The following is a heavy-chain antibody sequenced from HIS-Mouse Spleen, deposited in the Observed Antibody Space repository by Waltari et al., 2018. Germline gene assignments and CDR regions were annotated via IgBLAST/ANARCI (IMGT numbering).Heavy chain of an antibody. V-gene: IGHV4-39*07. CDR2: IYYSGST. Sequence: QLQLQESGPGLVKPSATLYLTCTVPGGSIRSRSYHWGWIRQPPGKGLEWIGSIYYSGSTYYNPSLKSRVTISVDTSKNQFSLKLSSVTAADTAVYYCAREIPYSSSWYDWYFDLWGRGTLVTVSS. J-gene: IGHJ2*01. CDR1: GGSIRSRSYH. CDR3: AREIPYSSSWYDWYFDL. D-gene: IGHD6-13*01.